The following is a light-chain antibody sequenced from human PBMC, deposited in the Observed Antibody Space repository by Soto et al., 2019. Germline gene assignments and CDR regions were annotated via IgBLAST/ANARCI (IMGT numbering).Light chain of an antibody. CDR2: EVS. V-gene: IGLV2-14*01. CDR1: SRDVGGYDY. CDR3: SSYTSSSIYDV. Sequence: QSVLTQPASVSGSPGQSITISCTGTSRDVGGYDYVSWYQQHPGKVPRVMIYEVSNRPSGVSNRFSGSKSGNTASLTISGLQAEDEADYYCSSYTSSSIYDVFGTGTKGTVL. J-gene: IGLJ1*01.